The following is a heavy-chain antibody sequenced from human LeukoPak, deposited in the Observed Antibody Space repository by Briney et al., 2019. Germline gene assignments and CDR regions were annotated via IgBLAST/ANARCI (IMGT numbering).Heavy chain of an antibody. D-gene: IGHD3-22*01. V-gene: IGHV4-59*12. CDR3: ARVLRKDSSADY. J-gene: IGHJ4*02. Sequence: SETLSLTCTVSGGSISSYYWSWIRQPPGKGLEWIGYIYYSGSTNYNPSLKSRVTISVDTSKNQFSLKLISVTAADTALYYCARVLRKDSSADYWGQGTLVTVSS. CDR2: IYYSGST. CDR1: GGSISSYY.